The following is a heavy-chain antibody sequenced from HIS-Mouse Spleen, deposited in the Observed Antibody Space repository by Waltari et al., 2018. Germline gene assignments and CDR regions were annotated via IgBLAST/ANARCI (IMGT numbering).Heavy chain of an antibody. V-gene: IGHV4-39*07. CDR2: IYYSGST. CDR1: GGSISSSSYY. CDR3: AREIPYSSSWYDWYFDL. D-gene: IGHD6-13*01. J-gene: IGHJ2*01. Sequence: QLQLQESGPGLVKPSETLSLTCTVSGGSISSSSYYWGWIRQPPGKGLEWIGSIYYSGSTYCNPSLQSRVTISVDTSKNQFSLKLSSVTAADTAVYYCAREIPYSSSWYDWYFDLWGRGTLVTVSS.